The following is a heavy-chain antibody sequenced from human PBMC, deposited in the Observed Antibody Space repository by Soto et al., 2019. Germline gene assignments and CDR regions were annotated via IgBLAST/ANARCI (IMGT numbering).Heavy chain of an antibody. Sequence: EVQLLESGGGLVQPGGSLRLSCAASGFTFSSYAMSWVRQAPRKGLEWVSAISGSGGSTYYADSVKGRFTISRDNSKNTLYLQMNSLRAEDTAVYYCAKDGWLRPYYFDYWGQGTLVTVSS. D-gene: IGHD5-12*01. V-gene: IGHV3-23*01. CDR2: ISGSGGST. J-gene: IGHJ4*02. CDR3: AKDGWLRPYYFDY. CDR1: GFTFSSYA.